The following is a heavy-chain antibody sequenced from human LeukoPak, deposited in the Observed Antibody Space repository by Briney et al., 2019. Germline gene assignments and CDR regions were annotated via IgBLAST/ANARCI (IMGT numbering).Heavy chain of an antibody. Sequence: SGGSLRLSCAASGFTFSSYEMNWVRQAPGKGLEWVSYISSSGSTIYYADSVKGRFTISRDNSKNTLYLQMNSLRVEDTAVYYCARRAGAYSHPYDYWGQGTLVTVSS. J-gene: IGHJ4*02. CDR3: ARRAGAYSHPYDY. D-gene: IGHD4/OR15-4a*01. CDR2: ISSSGSTI. V-gene: IGHV3-48*03. CDR1: GFTFSSYE.